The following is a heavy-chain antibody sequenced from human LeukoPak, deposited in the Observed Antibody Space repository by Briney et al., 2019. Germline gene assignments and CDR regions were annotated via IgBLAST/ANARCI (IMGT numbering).Heavy chain of an antibody. V-gene: IGHV4-31*03. CDR2: IYYSGST. CDR3: ARARSRWELTNAFDI. D-gene: IGHD1-26*01. Sequence: SETLSLTCTVSGGSISSGGYYWSWIRQHPGKGLEWIGYIYYSGSTYYNPSLKSRVTISVDTSKNQFSLKLSSVTAADTAVYYCARARSRWELTNAFDIWAKGQWSPSLQ. CDR1: GGSISSGGYY. J-gene: IGHJ3*02.